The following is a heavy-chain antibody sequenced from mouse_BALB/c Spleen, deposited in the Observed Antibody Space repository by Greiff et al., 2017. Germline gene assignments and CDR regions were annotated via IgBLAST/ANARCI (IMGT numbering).Heavy chain of an antibody. CDR2: ISDGGSYT. V-gene: IGHV5-4*02. CDR3: ARASYYYGSSYYAMDY. Sequence: EVKVVESGGGLVKPGGSLKLSCAASGFTFSDYYMYWVRQTPEKRLEWVATISDGGSYTYYPDSVKGRFTISRDNAKNNLYLQMSSLKSEDTAMYYCARASYYYGSSYYAMDYWGQGTSVTVSS. CDR1: GFTFSDYY. J-gene: IGHJ4*01. D-gene: IGHD1-1*01.